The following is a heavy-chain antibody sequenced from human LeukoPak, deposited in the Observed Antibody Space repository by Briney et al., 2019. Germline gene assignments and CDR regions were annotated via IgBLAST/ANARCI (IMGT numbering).Heavy chain of an antibody. CDR1: GFTFSSYA. J-gene: IGHJ4*02. CDR3: ASWTSSSSNY. D-gene: IGHD6-6*01. CDR2: IKPDGSEK. V-gene: IGHV3-7*01. Sequence: PGGSLRLSCAASGFTFSSYAMHWVRQAPGKGLEWVAHIKPDGSEKYYVDSVKGRFTISRDNAKNSLSLQMNSLRAEDTAVYYCASWTSSSSNYWGQGTLVTVSS.